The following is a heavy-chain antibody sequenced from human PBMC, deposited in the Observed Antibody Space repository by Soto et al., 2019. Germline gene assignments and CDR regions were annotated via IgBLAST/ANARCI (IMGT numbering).Heavy chain of an antibody. CDR1: GFIFSDHY. J-gene: IGHJ4*02. Sequence: GGSLRLSCGASGFIFSDHYMDWVRQAPGKGLEWVGRNRNKANSYTSEYAASVKGRFTISRDDSTNSVYLQMNSLKTEDTAVYYCTRGQYNTGWNADYWGQGSLVTVSS. D-gene: IGHD6-19*01. V-gene: IGHV3-72*01. CDR3: TRGQYNTGWNADY. CDR2: NRNKANSYTS.